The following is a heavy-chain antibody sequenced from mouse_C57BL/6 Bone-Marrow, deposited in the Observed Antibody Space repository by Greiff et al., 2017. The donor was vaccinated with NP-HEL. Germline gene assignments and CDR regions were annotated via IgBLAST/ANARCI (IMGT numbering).Heavy chain of an antibody. J-gene: IGHJ1*03. CDR2: INPGSGGT. Sequence: QVQLQQSGAELVRPGTSVKVSCKASGYAFTNYLIEWVTQRPGQGLEWIGVINPGSGGTNYNEKFKGKATLTADKSSSTAYMQLSSLTSEDSAVYFCARGDGYRYWYFDVWGTGTTVTVSS. CDR3: ARGDGYRYWYFDV. V-gene: IGHV1-54*01. D-gene: IGHD2-3*01. CDR1: GYAFTNYL.